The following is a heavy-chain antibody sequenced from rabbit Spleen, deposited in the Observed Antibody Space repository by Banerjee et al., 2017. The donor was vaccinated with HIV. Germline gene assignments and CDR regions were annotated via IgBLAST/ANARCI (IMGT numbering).Heavy chain of an antibody. J-gene: IGHJ6*01. CDR1: GFSFSNKAV. CDR3: ARDTGSSFSSYGMDL. V-gene: IGHV1S45*01. CDR2: INAVTGKA. D-gene: IGHD8-1*01. Sequence: QEQLVESGGGLVQPEGSLTLTCTASGFSFSNKAVMCWVRQAPGKGLEWIACINAVTGKAVYASWAKGRFTISRTSSTTVTLHMTSLTAADRATYFCARDTGSSFSSYGMDLWGPGTLVTVS.